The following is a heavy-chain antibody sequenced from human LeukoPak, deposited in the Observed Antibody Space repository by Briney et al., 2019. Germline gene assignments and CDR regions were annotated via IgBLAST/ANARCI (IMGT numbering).Heavy chain of an antibody. CDR1: GASISTSNYY. CDR3: AKLDYSSESNYNWYFDL. V-gene: IGHV4-39*01. D-gene: IGHD3-10*01. CDR2: FYYSGST. Sequence: SETLSLTCTVSGASISTSNYYWGWIRQPPGKGLEWIGSFYYSGSTFYNPSLKSRVTISVDTSKNQFSLKLSSVTAAGTALYYCAKLDYSSESNYNWYFDLWGRGTLVTVSS. J-gene: IGHJ2*01.